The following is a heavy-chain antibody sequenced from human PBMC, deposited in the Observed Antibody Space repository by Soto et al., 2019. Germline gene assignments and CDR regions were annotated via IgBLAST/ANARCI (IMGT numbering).Heavy chain of an antibody. V-gene: IGHV1-46*01. CDR3: ARDHSRAPSGAWWLDP. CDR2: INPTGVAT. CDR1: GYTFTDNY. D-gene: IGHD6-13*01. J-gene: IGHJ5*02. Sequence: QVRLVQSGAEVKKPGASVKVSCKASGYTFTDNYMHWVRRAPGQGIEWMGVINPTGVATHYSQKFQGRVTMTRDTSTSTDYMELSSLTSEDTAVYYCARDHSRAPSGAWWLDPWGQGTLVIVSS.